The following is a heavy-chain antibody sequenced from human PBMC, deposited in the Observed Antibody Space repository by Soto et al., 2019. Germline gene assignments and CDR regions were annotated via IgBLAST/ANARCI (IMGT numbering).Heavy chain of an antibody. D-gene: IGHD3-10*01. CDR3: AKDGSQDGSGSYPLYYYYYYGMDV. CDR2: ISYMGTT. J-gene: IGHJ6*02. CDR1: GGSMNNYY. Sequence: SETLSLTCTVSGGSMNNYYWSWIRQAPGKGLQYIGYISYMGTTNYNPSLKSRVTISVDTSKNQFSLKLTSVTAADTAVYYCAKDGSQDGSGSYPLYYYYYYGMDVWGQGTTVTVSS. V-gene: IGHV4-59*01.